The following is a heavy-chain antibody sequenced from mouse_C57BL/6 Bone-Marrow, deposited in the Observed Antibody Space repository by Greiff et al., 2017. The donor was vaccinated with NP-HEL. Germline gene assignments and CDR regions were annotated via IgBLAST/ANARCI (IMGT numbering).Heavy chain of an antibody. CDR3: AREWFAY. CDR2: INPNNGGT. V-gene: IGHV1-26*01. CDR1: GYTFTDYY. J-gene: IGHJ3*01. Sequence: VQLQQSGPELVKPGASVKISCKASGYTFTDYYMNWVKQSHGKSLEWIGDINPNNGGTSYNQKFKGKATLTVDKSSSTAYMELNSLTSEDSAVYYCAREWFAYWGQGTLVTVSA.